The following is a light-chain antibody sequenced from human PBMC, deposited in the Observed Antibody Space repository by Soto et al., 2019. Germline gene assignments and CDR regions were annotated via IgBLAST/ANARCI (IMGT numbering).Light chain of an antibody. J-gene: IGKJ3*01. CDR3: QQDGSSPFT. CDR2: GAS. V-gene: IGKV3-20*01. Sequence: EIVLTQSPGTLSLSPGERATLSCRASKSVSNNYLAWYQQQPGQATRLLISGASNRATGIPDRFSGSGSGRDFTIAISRLEPLDFEVYYCQQDGSSPFTFGQGTKVDIK. CDR1: KSVSNNY.